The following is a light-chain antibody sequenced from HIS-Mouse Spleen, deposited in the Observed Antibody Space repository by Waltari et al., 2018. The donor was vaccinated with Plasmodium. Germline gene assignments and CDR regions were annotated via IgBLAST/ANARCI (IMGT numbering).Light chain of an antibody. CDR3: CSYAGSSTWV. Sequence: QSALTQPASVSGSPGQSITISCTGTSSYVGSYNLVSWYQQHPGKAPKLMIYEGSKRPSGVSNRFSGSKSGNTASLTISGLQAEDEADYYCCSYAGSSTWVFDGGTKLTVL. J-gene: IGLJ3*02. CDR2: EGS. CDR1: SSYVGSYNL. V-gene: IGLV2-23*01.